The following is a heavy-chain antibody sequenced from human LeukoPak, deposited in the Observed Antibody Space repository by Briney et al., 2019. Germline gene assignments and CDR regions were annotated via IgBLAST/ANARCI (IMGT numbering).Heavy chain of an antibody. CDR3: ARDGVYCSSTSCSHY. CDR1: GESHSRFY. D-gene: IGHD2-2*01. J-gene: IGHJ4*02. V-gene: IGHV4-34*01. Sequence: SETLSLTCAVSGESHSRFYWSWIRQSPGRGLEWIGEINHSGSPNYNPSLKSRVTISLDTSKNQFSLKLTSVTAADTAVYYCARDGVYCSSTSCSHYWGQGTLVTVSS. CDR2: INHSGSP.